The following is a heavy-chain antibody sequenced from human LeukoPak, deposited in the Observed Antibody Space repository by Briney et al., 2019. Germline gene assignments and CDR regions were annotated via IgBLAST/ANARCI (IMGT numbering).Heavy chain of an antibody. D-gene: IGHD1-20*01. CDR1: GFTLSSYA. CDR2: ISYDGSNK. CDR3: ARALTGALLDAFDI. V-gene: IGHV3-30-3*01. J-gene: IGHJ3*02. Sequence: GGSLRLSCAASGFTLSSYAMHWVRQAPGKGLEWVAVISYDGSNKYYADSVKGRFTISRDNSKNTLYLQMNSLRAEDTAVYYCARALTGALLDAFDIGGQGTMVTVSS.